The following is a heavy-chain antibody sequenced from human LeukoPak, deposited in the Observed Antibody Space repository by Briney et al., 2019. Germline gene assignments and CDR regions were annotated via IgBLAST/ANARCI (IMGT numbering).Heavy chain of an antibody. J-gene: IGHJ6*02. CDR3: ARGGGGWDYYYGMDV. V-gene: IGHV1-2*02. Sequence: ASVKVSCQASGYTFTGYYMHWVRQAPGQGLEWMGWINPNSCGTNYSQKFQGRVTITRNTSISTAYMELSSLRSEDTAVYYCARGGGGWDYYYGMDVWGQGTTVTVSS. CDR2: INPNSCGT. D-gene: IGHD6-19*01. CDR1: GYTFTGYY.